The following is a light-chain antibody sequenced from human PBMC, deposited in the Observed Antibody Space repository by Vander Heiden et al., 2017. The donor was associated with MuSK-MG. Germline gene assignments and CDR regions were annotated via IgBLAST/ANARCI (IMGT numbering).Light chain of an antibody. V-gene: IGKV1-39*01. CDR1: QTINIY. J-gene: IGKJ2*01. Sequence: DLQMTQSPSSLSASVGDRVTINCRASQTINIYLNWYQQRPGKAPKLLIYAASIFESAVPSRFSASASGTDFTLTMISLQPEDIATYYCQLSYTFAYTFGQGTKLEL. CDR3: QLSYTFAYT. CDR2: AAS.